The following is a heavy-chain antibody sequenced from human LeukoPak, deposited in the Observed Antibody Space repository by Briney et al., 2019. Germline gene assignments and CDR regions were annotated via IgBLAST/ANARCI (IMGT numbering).Heavy chain of an antibody. J-gene: IGHJ5*02. V-gene: IGHV3-7*01. D-gene: IGHD6-13*01. CDR2: IKQDGSEK. Sequence: GGSLRLSCAASGFTFSDYYMSWIRQAPGKGLEWVANIKQDGSEKYYVDSVKGRFTISRDNAKNSLYLQMNSLRAEDTAVYYCARDRGIAAAGTLWFDPWGQGTLVTVSS. CDR3: ARDRGIAAAGTLWFDP. CDR1: GFTFSDYY.